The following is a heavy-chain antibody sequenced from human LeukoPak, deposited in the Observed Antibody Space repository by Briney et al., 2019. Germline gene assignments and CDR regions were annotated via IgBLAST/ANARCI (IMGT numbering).Heavy chain of an antibody. J-gene: IGHJ6*02. CDR2: IKQDGSEK. D-gene: IGHD3-10*01. CDR1: GFTFSDYW. V-gene: IGHV3-7*03. Sequence: GGSLRLSCVASGFTFSDYWMSWVRQAPGKGLEWVANIKQDGSEKNYVDSVKGRSTISRDNAKNSLYLQLNSLRAEDTAVYYCARDVRVLWFGEIYGMDVWGQGTTVSVSS. CDR3: ARDVRVLWFGEIYGMDV.